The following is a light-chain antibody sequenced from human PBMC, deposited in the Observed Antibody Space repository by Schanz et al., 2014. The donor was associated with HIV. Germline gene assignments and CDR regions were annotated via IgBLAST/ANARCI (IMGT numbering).Light chain of an antibody. J-gene: IGLJ1*01. CDR3: LSYDRSLSGPYL. V-gene: IGLV2-14*03. CDR1: SSDIGAYNY. CDR2: DVT. Sequence: QSALTQPASVSGSPGQSITLSCTGSSSDIGAYNYVSWYQQHPDRAPKLLIFDVTNRPSGISPRFSGSKSGVTASLTISGLQSEDEADYYCLSYDRSLSGPYLFGTGTKVTVL.